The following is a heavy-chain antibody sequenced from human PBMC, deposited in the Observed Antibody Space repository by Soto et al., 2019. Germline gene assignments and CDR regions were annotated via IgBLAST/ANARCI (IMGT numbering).Heavy chain of an antibody. Sequence: WASVKVSCKASGYTFTSYDINWVRQATGQGLEWMGWMNPNSGNTGYAQKFQGRVTTTRNTSISTAYMELSSLRSEDTAVYYCARGIFVTMVRGDDAFDIWGQGTMVTVSS. V-gene: IGHV1-8*01. D-gene: IGHD3-10*01. CDR2: MNPNSGNT. CDR3: ARGIFVTMVRGDDAFDI. CDR1: GYTFTSYD. J-gene: IGHJ3*02.